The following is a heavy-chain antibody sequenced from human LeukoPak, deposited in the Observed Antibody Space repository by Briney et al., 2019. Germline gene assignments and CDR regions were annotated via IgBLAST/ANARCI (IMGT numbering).Heavy chain of an antibody. CDR2: IYYSGST. Sequence: SETLSLTCTVSGGSISSYYWSWIRQPPGKGREWIGYIYYSGSTNYNPSLKSRVTISVDTSKNQFSLKLSSVTAADTAVYYCARAKELLWFGELLPLIHFDYWGQGTLVTVSS. CDR3: ARAKELLWFGELLPLIHFDY. V-gene: IGHV4-59*01. CDR1: GGSISSYY. J-gene: IGHJ4*02. D-gene: IGHD3-10*01.